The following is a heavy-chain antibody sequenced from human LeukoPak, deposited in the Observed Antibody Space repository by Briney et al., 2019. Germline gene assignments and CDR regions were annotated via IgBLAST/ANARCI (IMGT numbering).Heavy chain of an antibody. V-gene: IGHV3-33*01. Sequence: PGGSLRLSCAASGFTFSSYGMHWVRQAPGKGLEWVAVIWYDGSNKYYADSVKGRFTISRDNSKNTLYLQMNSLRAEDTAVYYCARDTGAGIVATNLFDYWGQGTLVTVSS. CDR1: GFTFSSYG. CDR2: IWYDGSNK. J-gene: IGHJ4*02. CDR3: ARDTGAGIVATNLFDY. D-gene: IGHD5-12*01.